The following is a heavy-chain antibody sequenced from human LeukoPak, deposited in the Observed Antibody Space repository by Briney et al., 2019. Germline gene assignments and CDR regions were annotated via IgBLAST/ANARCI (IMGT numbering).Heavy chain of an antibody. CDR2: ISAYNGNT. V-gene: IGHV1-18*01. CDR1: SYTLTSYG. Sequence: GASVKVSCKASSYTLTSYGISWVRQAPGQGLEWMGWISAYNGNTNYAQKLQGRVTMTTDTSTSTAYMELRSLRSDDTAVYYCARADTYYDFWSGYFRVDAFDIWGQGTMVTVSS. J-gene: IGHJ3*02. CDR3: ARADTYYDFWSGYFRVDAFDI. D-gene: IGHD3-3*01.